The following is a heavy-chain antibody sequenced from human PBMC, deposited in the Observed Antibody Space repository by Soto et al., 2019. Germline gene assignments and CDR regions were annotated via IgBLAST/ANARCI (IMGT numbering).Heavy chain of an antibody. CDR3: ARDGGIAARPAPYYFDY. CDR1: GFTFSSYS. J-gene: IGHJ4*02. V-gene: IGHV3-21*01. Sequence: GGSLRLSCAASGFTFSSYSMNWVRQAPGKGLEWVSSISSSSSYIYYADSVKGRFTISRDNAKNSLYLQMNSLRAEDTAVYYCARDGGIAARPAPYYFDYWGQGTLVTVSS. CDR2: ISSSSSYI. D-gene: IGHD6-6*01.